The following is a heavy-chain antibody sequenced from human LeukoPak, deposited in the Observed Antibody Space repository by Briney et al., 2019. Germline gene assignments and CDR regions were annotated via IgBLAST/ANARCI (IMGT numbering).Heavy chain of an antibody. CDR2: IYYSGST. Sequence: PSETLSLTCTVSGGSISSSSYYWGWIRQPPGKGLEWIGSIYYSGSTYYNPSLKSRVTISVDTSKNQFSLKLSSVTAADTAVYYCARQEVVPAAIDYFDYWGQGTLVTVSS. J-gene: IGHJ4*02. CDR1: GGSISSSSYY. V-gene: IGHV4-39*01. CDR3: ARQEVVPAAIDYFDY. D-gene: IGHD2-2*02.